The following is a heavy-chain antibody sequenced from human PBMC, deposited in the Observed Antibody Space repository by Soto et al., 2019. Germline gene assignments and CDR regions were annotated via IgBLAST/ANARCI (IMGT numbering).Heavy chain of an antibody. CDR1: GGSISRYY. Sequence: QVQLQQSGPGLVKPSETLSLTCTVSGGSISRYYWNWIRQAPGKGLEWIGYIYYSGSTNCNPSLTSRVTISVDTSKNQFSLKLSSVTAADTAVYYCARGGGDSSSSQDFDYWGQGTLVTVSS. CDR3: ARGGGDSSSSQDFDY. CDR2: IYYSGST. D-gene: IGHD6-6*01. V-gene: IGHV4-59*01. J-gene: IGHJ4*02.